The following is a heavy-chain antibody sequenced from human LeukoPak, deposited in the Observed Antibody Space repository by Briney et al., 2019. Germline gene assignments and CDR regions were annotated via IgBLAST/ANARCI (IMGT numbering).Heavy chain of an antibody. D-gene: IGHD3-16*01. CDR2: IWYDGSNK. CDR1: GFTFSSYG. Sequence: GGSLRLSCAASGFTFSSYGMQWVRQAAGKGLEWVAVIWYDGSNKYYADSVKGRFTISRDNAKNSLYLQMSNLRAEDTAVYFCARGGGLDVWGQGATVTVSS. V-gene: IGHV3-33*03. J-gene: IGHJ6*02. CDR3: ARGGGLDV.